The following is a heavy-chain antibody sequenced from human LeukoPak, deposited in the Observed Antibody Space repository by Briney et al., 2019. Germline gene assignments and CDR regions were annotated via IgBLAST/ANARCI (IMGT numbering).Heavy chain of an antibody. CDR1: GFTFDDYG. D-gene: IGHD6-6*01. CDR3: ARRLTEYSSSYDAFDI. J-gene: IGHJ3*02. Sequence: GGSLRLSCAASGFTFDDYGMSWVRQAPAKGREWVAGINWNGGSTGYADSVKGRFTISRDNTKNSLYLQMNSLRAEGTGLYYCARRLTEYSSSYDAFDIWGQGTIATVSS. V-gene: IGHV3-20*04. CDR2: INWNGGST.